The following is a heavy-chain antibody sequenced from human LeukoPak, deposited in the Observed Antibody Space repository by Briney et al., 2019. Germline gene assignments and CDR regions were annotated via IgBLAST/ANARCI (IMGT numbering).Heavy chain of an antibody. CDR1: GYTFTDYD. J-gene: IGHJ4*02. V-gene: IGHV1-2*02. D-gene: IGHD2-2*01. CDR3: ARRGCSSTSCFAYDY. CDR2: INPYSGVT. Sequence: ASVKVSCKASGYTFTDYDTNWVRQAPGQGLEWMGWINPYSGVTNYAQKFQARVTMTRDTSIRTAYMEMSNLESEDTAVYYCARRGCSSTSCFAYDYWGQGTLVTVSS.